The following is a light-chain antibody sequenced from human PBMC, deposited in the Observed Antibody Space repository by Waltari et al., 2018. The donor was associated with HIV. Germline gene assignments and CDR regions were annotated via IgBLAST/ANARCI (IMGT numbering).Light chain of an antibody. V-gene: IGLV2-14*03. CDR1: RSDVGGYTY. Sequence: QSALTQPASVSGSPGQSLTISCTGTRSDVGGYTYVSWYQQHPGKAPKLMIYDVSNRPSGVSNRFSGSKSGNTASLTISGLQAEDEADYYCSSYTSSSTLVVFGGGTKLTVL. CDR3: SSYTSSSTLVV. CDR2: DVS. J-gene: IGLJ2*01.